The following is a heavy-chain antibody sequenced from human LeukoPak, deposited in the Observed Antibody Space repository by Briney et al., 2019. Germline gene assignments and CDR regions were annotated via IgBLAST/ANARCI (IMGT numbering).Heavy chain of an antibody. J-gene: IGHJ4*02. V-gene: IGHV4-34*01. CDR2: INHSGST. CDR3: ARGQDTASDY. D-gene: IGHD5-18*01. Sequence: SETLSLTCAVYGGSFSGYYWSWIRQPPGKGLEWIGEINHSGSTNYNPSLKSRVTISVDTSKNQFSLKLSSVTAADTAVYYCARGQDTASDYWGQGTLVTVSS. CDR1: GGSFSGYY.